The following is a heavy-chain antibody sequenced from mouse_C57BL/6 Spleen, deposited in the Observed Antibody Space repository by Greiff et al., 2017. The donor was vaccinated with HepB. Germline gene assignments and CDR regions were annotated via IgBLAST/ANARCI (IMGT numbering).Heavy chain of an antibody. D-gene: IGHD4-1*01. CDR3: AREGANWESYYFDY. J-gene: IGHJ2*01. CDR1: GYAFSSSW. Sequence: QVQLQQSGPELVKPGASVKISCKASGYAFSSSWMNWVKQRPGKGLEWIGRIYPGDGDTNYNGKFKGKATLTADKSSSTAYMQLSSLTSEDSAVYFCAREGANWESYYFDYWGQGTTLTVSS. CDR2: IYPGDGDT. V-gene: IGHV1-82*01.